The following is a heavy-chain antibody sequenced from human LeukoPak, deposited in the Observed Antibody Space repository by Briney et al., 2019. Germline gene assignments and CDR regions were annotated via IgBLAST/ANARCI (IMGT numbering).Heavy chain of an antibody. Sequence: ASVKVSCKTSGNGYYMHWVRQAPGQGLEWMGLINPNGRSTSYAQKFQGRVTMTRDTSTSTVYMELSSLRSEDTAVYYCARDQRDDSSGYYYFDYWGQGTLVTVSS. CDR2: INPNGRST. CDR3: ARDQRDDSSGYYYFDY. J-gene: IGHJ4*02. CDR1: GNGYY. V-gene: IGHV1-46*02. D-gene: IGHD3-22*01.